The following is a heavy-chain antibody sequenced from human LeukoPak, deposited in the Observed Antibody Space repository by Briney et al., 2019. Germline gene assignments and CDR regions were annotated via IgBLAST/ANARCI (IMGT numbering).Heavy chain of an antibody. V-gene: IGHV3-21*01. Sequence: GGSLRLSCAASGFTFNTFNMNWVRQAPGKGLEWVSSITSGGNYIYYADSVKGRFTTSRDNAKNSLSLQLNSLRVEDTAVYYCARGHYDVLAASYKWTPDYWGQGTLVTVSS. D-gene: IGHD3-9*01. CDR1: GFTFNTFN. CDR2: ITSGGNYI. CDR3: ARGHYDVLAASYKWTPDY. J-gene: IGHJ4*02.